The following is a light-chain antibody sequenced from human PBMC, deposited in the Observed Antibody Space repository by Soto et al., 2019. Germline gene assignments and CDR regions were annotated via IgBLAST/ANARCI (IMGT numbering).Light chain of an antibody. CDR2: DAS. CDR3: QHRINWPLT. V-gene: IGKV3-11*01. J-gene: IGKJ4*01. Sequence: EIVLTQSPATLSLSPGDRAILSCRASQSVSIYLAWYQQKPGLPPRLLIYDASHRASGIPARFSGGGSGTDFTLTISSLEPEDFAVYYCQHRINWPLTFGGGTKVEVK. CDR1: QSVSIY.